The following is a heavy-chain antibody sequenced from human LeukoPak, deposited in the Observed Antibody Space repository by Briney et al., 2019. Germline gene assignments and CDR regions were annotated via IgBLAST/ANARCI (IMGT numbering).Heavy chain of an antibody. CDR1: GGSITSHW. V-gene: IGHV4-59*08. D-gene: IGHD6-19*01. Sequence: PSETLSLTCSISGGSITSHWWSWIRQPPGKGLEWIAYMFYTGSTNYNPSLKSRVTISMDTSKNQVSLKLSSVTAADTAVYYCARLSGFSSGWYGGSFDYWGQGTLVTVSS. CDR3: ARLSGFSSGWYGGSFDY. J-gene: IGHJ4*02. CDR2: MFYTGST.